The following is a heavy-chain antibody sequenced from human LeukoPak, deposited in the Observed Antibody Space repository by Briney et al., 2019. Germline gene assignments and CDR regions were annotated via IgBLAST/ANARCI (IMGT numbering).Heavy chain of an antibody. V-gene: IGHV1-69*01. CDR3: AREYYGSGSYDY. J-gene: IGHJ4*02. CDR1: GGTFISYA. Sequence: SVKVSCKASGGTFISYAISWVRQAPGQGLEWMGGIIPIFGRSNYAQKFQGRVTITADESTSTAYMELSSLRSEDTAVYYCAREYYGSGSYDYWGQGTLVTVSS. D-gene: IGHD3-10*01. CDR2: IIPIFGRS.